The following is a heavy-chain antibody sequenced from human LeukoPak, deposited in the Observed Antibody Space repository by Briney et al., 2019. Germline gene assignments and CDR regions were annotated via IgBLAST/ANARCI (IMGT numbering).Heavy chain of an antibody. CDR2: INPNSGGT. CDR1: GYTFTGYY. D-gene: IGHD2-2*01. J-gene: IGHJ5*02. CDR3: VSGPDMGYCSSTSCYGHSWFDP. V-gene: IGHV1-2*02. Sequence: GASVKVSCKASGYTFTGYYMHWVRQAPGQGREWMGWINPNSGGTNYAQKFQGRVTMTRDTSISTAYMELSRLRSDDTAVYYCVSGPDMGYCSSTSCYGHSWFDPWGQGTLVTVSS.